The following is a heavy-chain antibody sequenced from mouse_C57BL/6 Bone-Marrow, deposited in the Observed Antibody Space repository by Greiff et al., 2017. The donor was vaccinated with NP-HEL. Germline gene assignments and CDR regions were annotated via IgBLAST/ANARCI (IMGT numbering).Heavy chain of an antibody. Sequence: VKLVESGPELVKPGASVKLSCKASGYTFTSYDINWVKQRPGQGLEWIGWIYPRDGSTKYNEKFKGKATLTVDTSSSTAYMELHSLTSEDSAVYFCARRGSTMVTAWFAYWGQGTLVTVSA. CDR3: ARRGSTMVTAWFAY. D-gene: IGHD2-2*01. J-gene: IGHJ3*01. V-gene: IGHV1-85*01. CDR1: GYTFTSYD. CDR2: IYPRDGST.